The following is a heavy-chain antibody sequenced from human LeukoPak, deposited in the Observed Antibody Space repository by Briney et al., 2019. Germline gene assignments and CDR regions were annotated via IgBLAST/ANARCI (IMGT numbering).Heavy chain of an antibody. D-gene: IGHD3-22*01. J-gene: IGHJ4*02. CDR1: GFTFRSYS. V-gene: IGHV3-21*01. Sequence: GGSLRLSCAASGFTFRSYSMNGVRQAPGKGLEWVSSISSSSSYIYYADSVKGRLTICRVNAKNSLYLQMNSLRAEDTAVYDCARLFRDSSGYPIPDYWGQGTLVTVSS. CDR2: ISSSSSYI. CDR3: ARLFRDSSGYPIPDY.